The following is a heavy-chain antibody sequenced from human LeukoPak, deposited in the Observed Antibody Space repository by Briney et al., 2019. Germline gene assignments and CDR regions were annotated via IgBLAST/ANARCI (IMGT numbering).Heavy chain of an antibody. CDR1: GGSISSSNW. D-gene: IGHD6-19*01. V-gene: IGHV4-4*02. CDR2: IYYIGST. J-gene: IGHJ4*01. CDR3: ARELAVAGSFDY. Sequence: PSETLSLTCAVSGGSISSSNWWSWVRQPPGKGLEWIGEIYYIGSTNYNPSLKSRVTISEDTSKNQFSLKLSSVTAADTAVYYCARELAVAGSFDYWGQGTLVTVSS.